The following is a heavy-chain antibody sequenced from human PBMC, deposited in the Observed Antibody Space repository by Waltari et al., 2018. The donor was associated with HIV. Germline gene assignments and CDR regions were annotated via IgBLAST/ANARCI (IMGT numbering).Heavy chain of an antibody. V-gene: IGHV4-39*01. CDR2: IYYSGIT. CDR3: ARRPYCSSASCYPSDARGAFDI. CDR1: GGSISTSGYY. J-gene: IGHJ3*02. D-gene: IGHD2-15*01. Sequence: QLPLQQSGPGLVKPSETLSLICTVSGGSISTSGYYWGGLRQPPGKGLAWIGSIYYSGITYYNPSLKSRVTISADTSRNQFSLWLSSVTAADTAVYYCARRPYCSSASCYPSDARGAFDIWGQGTMVTVSS.